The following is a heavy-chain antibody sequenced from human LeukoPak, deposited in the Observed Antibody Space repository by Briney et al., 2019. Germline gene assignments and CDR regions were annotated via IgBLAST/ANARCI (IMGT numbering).Heavy chain of an antibody. CDR2: IIPIFGTA. V-gene: IGHV1-69*05. CDR1: GGTFSSYA. D-gene: IGHD2-2*01. Sequence: VASVKVSCKASGGTFSSYAISWVRQAPGQGLEWMGRIIPIFGTANYEQKSQGRATITTDESTSTAYMELSSLSSEDTAVYYCARVGPGYQLPTYYYYMDVWGKGNTVTVSS. J-gene: IGHJ6*03. CDR3: ARVGPGYQLPTYYYYMDV.